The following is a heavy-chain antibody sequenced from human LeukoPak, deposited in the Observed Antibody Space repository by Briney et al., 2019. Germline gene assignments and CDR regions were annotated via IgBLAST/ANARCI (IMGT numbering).Heavy chain of an antibody. J-gene: IGHJ4*02. CDR1: GGTFSSYA. D-gene: IGHD3-3*01. Sequence: ASVKVSCKASGGTFSSYAISWVRQAPGQGLEWMGGIIPIFGTANYAQKFQGRVTITADESTSTAYMELSSLRSEDTAVYYCASQKFLEWLLLDYWGPGTLVTVSS. V-gene: IGHV1-69*01. CDR2: IIPIFGTA. CDR3: ASQKFLEWLLLDY.